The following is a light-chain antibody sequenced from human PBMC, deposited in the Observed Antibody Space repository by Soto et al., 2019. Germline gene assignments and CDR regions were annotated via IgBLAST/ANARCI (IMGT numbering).Light chain of an antibody. CDR1: QTVSSNY. CDR3: QQYGSSPQT. CDR2: GAS. Sequence: EIVFTRSPDTLLCPPGERATFSFVPSQTVSSNYLAWYQQKPGQAPRLLIYGASSRATGIPDRFSGSGSGTDFTLTISRLEPEDFAVYYCQQYGSSPQTFGQGTKVDIK. V-gene: IGKV3-20*01. J-gene: IGKJ1*01.